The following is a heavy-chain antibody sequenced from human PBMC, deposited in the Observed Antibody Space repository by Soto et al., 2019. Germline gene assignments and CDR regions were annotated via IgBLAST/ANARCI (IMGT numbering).Heavy chain of an antibody. CDR2: ISYDGSNT. J-gene: IGHJ4*02. CDR1: GFTVSNDA. V-gene: IGHV3-30-3*01. CDR3: ARRPVTYYFDY. Sequence: GGSLRLSCAASGFTVSNDAMHWVRQAPGKGLEWVAVISYDGSNTYYADSVKGRLTISRDNSKSTLYLQMDSLRAEDTAVYYCARRPVTYYFDYWGQGTLVTVSS. D-gene: IGHD4-17*01.